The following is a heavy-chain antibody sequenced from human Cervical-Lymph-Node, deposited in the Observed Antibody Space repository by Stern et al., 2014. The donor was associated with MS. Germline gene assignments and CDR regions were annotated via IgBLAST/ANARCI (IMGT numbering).Heavy chain of an antibody. J-gene: IGHJ4*02. Sequence: VQLVESGPGLVKPSETLSLTCTVSGGSLNTNNYYWGWIRQPPGKGLEWIGNIYSSGSTFYSPSLQSRVTMSVDTSKNQFSLDLSSMTAADTAVYYCARTGDDFGDYSLSYWGQGTLVTVSS. CDR1: GGSLNTNNYY. D-gene: IGHD4-17*01. CDR3: ARTGDDFGDYSLSY. CDR2: IYSSGST. V-gene: IGHV4-39*01.